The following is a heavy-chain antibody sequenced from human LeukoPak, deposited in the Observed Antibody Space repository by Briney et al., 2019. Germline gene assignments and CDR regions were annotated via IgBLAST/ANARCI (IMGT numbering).Heavy chain of an antibody. J-gene: IGHJ5*02. V-gene: IGHV4-39*01. Sequence: SETLSLTCTVSGGSISSSSYYWGWIRQPPGKGLEWIGSIYYSGSTYYNPSLKSRVTISVDTSKNQFSLKLSSVTAADTAVYYCARPSGYQASYNWFDPWGQGTLVTVSS. CDR2: IYYSGST. CDR1: GGSISSSSYY. D-gene: IGHD3-22*01. CDR3: ARPSGYQASYNWFDP.